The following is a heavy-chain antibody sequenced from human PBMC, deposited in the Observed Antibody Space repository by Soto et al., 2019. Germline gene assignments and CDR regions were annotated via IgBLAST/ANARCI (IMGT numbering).Heavy chain of an antibody. CDR2: ISAHNDNT. CDR1: GYTFTTYG. Sequence: QVHLVQSGAEVKKPGASVKVSCKGSGYTFTTYGITWVRQAPGQGLEWMGWISAHNDNTNYAQKLQGRVTVTRHTSTSTAYMALRSLRSDDRAVYCCARGRYGDYWGQGALVTVSS. CDR3: ARGRYGDY. J-gene: IGHJ4*02. V-gene: IGHV1-18*01. D-gene: IGHD1-1*01.